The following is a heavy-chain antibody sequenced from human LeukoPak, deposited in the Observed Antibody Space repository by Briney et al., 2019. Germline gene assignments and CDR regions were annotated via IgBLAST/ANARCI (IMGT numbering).Heavy chain of an antibody. D-gene: IGHD3/OR15-3a*01. J-gene: IGHJ4*02. CDR2: ISWDGNSA. CDR3: VKSRPQGGTHFDQ. Sequence: QAGTSLRLSCAASGFSFGDFAMHWVRQAPGKGPEWVSSISWDGNSASYLNSVKGRFTISRDNAKNSVFLQINSLRLDDTAFYYCVKSRPQGGTHFDQWGQGALVTVSS. V-gene: IGHV3-9*01. CDR1: GFSFGDFA.